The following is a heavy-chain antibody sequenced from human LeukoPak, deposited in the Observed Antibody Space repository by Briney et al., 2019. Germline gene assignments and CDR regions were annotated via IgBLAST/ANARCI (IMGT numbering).Heavy chain of an antibody. D-gene: IGHD3-10*01. V-gene: IGHV3-30-3*01. J-gene: IGHJ4*02. Sequence: GGSLRLSCAASGFTFSSYAMHWVRQAPGKGLEWVAVISYDGSNKYYADSVKGRFTISRDNSKNTLYLQMNSLRAEDTAVYYCARESISMVRGVTPFDYWGQGSLVTVSS. CDR1: GFTFSSYA. CDR2: ISYDGSNK. CDR3: ARESISMVRGVTPFDY.